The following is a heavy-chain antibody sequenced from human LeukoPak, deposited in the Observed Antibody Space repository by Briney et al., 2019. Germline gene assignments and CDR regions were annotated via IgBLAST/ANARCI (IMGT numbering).Heavy chain of an antibody. V-gene: IGHV4-39*07. CDR3: ARDAGHQLSRRNYYAMDV. CDR2: IYSGGSS. CDR1: GGSISSSSYY. J-gene: IGHJ6*02. Sequence: PSETLSLTCTVSGGSISSSSYYWGWIRQPPGKGLEWIGSIYSGGSSYYNPSLESRVSISVDTSNNQFSLKVNSVTAADTAVYYCARDAGHQLSRRNYYAMDVWGQGTTVTVSS. D-gene: IGHD2-2*01.